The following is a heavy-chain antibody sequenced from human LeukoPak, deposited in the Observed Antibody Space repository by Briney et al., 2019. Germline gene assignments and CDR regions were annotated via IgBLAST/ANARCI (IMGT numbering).Heavy chain of an antibody. J-gene: IGHJ4*02. V-gene: IGHV3-30*18. CDR3: AKDRFDSLLTAAGKY. CDR2: TSYDGSNK. Sequence: PGGSLRLSCAASGFTFSSYGMHWVRQAPGKGLEWVAVTSYDGSNKYYADSVKGRFTISRDNSKNTLYLQMNSLRAEDTAVYYCAKDRFDSLLTAAGKYWGQGTLVTVSS. CDR1: GFTFSSYG. D-gene: IGHD6-13*01.